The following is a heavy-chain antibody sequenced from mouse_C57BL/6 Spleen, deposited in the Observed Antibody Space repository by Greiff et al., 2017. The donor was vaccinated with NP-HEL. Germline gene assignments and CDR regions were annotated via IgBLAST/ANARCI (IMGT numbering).Heavy chain of an antibody. J-gene: IGHJ2*01. CDR2: ISDGGSYT. CDR1: GFTFSSYA. V-gene: IGHV5-4*01. D-gene: IGHD1-1*01. CDR3: AREVLRGGYFDY. Sequence: EVKLMESGGGLVKPGGSLKLSCAASGFTFSSYAMSWVRQTPEKRLEWVATISDGGSYTYYPDNVKGRFTISRDNAKNNLYLQMSHLKSEDTPMYYCAREVLRGGYFDYWGQGTTLTVSS.